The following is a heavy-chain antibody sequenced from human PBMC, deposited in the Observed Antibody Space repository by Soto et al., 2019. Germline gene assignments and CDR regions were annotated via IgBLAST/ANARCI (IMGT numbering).Heavy chain of an antibody. V-gene: IGHV3-15*01. Sequence: GGSLRLSCAASGFTFSNAWMSWVRQAPGKGLEWVGRIKSKTDGGTTDYAAPVKGRFTISRDDSKNTLYLQMNSLKTEDTAVYYCTTRITMVRGPGAFDIWGQGTMVTVSS. CDR2: IKSKTDGGTT. CDR1: GFTFSNAW. J-gene: IGHJ3*02. D-gene: IGHD3-10*01. CDR3: TTRITMVRGPGAFDI.